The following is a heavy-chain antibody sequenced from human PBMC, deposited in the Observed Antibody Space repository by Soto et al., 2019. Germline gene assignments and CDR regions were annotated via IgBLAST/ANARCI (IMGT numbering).Heavy chain of an antibody. CDR3: ARDSGDSSGYYPVFDY. CDR1: GFTFSSYS. Sequence: PGGSLRLSCAASGFTFSSYSMNWVRQAPGKGLEWVSYISSSSSTIYYADSVKGRFTISRDNAKNSLYLQMNSLRDEDTAVYYCARDSGDSSGYYPVFDYWGQGTLVTVPS. D-gene: IGHD3-22*01. CDR2: ISSSSSTI. J-gene: IGHJ4*02. V-gene: IGHV3-48*02.